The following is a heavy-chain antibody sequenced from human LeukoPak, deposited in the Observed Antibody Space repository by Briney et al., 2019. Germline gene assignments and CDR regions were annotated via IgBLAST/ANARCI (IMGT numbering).Heavy chain of an antibody. CDR1: GYSFTNYW. CDR3: ARRLTYDSRAYYCLDY. J-gene: IGHJ4*02. Sequence: GESLKISCKGSGYSFTNYWIGWVRQKPGKGLEWMGIIFPGDSDTRYSPSFQGQVTISAGKSISTAYLQWSSLKASDTAMYYCARRLTYDSRAYYCLDYWGQGTLVTVSS. V-gene: IGHV5-51*01. D-gene: IGHD3-22*01. CDR2: IFPGDSDT.